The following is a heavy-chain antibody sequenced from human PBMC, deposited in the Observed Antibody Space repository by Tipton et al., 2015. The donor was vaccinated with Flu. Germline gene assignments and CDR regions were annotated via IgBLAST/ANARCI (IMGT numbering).Heavy chain of an antibody. J-gene: IGHJ3*02. V-gene: IGHV5-51*01. CDR1: GYSFTSYW. CDR2: IYPGDSDT. CDR3: ARRDYYDSSGYLADAFDI. D-gene: IGHD3-22*01. Sequence: QLVQSGAEVKKPGESLKISCKGSGYSFTSYWIGWVRQMPGKGLEWMGIIYPGDSDTRYSPSFQGQVTISADKSISIAYLQWSSLKASDTAMYYCARRDYYDSSGYLADAFDIWGQGTMVTVSS.